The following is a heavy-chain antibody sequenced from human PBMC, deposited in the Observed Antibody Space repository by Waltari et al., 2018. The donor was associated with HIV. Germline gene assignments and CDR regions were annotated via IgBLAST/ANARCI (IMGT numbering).Heavy chain of an antibody. J-gene: IGHJ2*01. Sequence: EVQLVESGGGLVQPGGSLSLSCAASGFTFSGYSMNGVRPAPEKGLEWVSYISSSSSTIYSADSVKGRFTISRDNAKNSLYLQMNSLRAEDTAVYYCARSKYSSSSGFDLWGRGTLVTVSS. CDR2: ISSSSSTI. CDR1: GFTFSGYS. D-gene: IGHD6-6*01. CDR3: ARSKYSSSSGFDL. V-gene: IGHV3-48*01.